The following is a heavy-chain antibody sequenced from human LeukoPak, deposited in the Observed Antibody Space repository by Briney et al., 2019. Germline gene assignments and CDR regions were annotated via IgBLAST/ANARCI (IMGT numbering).Heavy chain of an antibody. J-gene: IGHJ4*02. V-gene: IGHV4-39*01. D-gene: IGHD5-18*01. CDR1: GGSISSSSAY. CDR3: VSPRGFSYGYFDY. CDR2: IYYSKKT. Sequence: PSETLSLTCTVSGGSISSSSAYWGWIRQPPGKGLVWIGSIYYSKKTYYNQSLKSRVTISADTSKNQFSLTLGSVSATDTAVYYCVSPRGFSYGYFDYWGQGTLVTVSS.